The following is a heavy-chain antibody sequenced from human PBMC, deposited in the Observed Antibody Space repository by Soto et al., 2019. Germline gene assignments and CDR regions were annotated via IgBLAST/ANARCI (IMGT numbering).Heavy chain of an antibody. CDR1: GFTFSSYA. J-gene: IGHJ4*02. Sequence: HPGGSLRLSCAASGFTFSSYAMHWVRQAPGKGLEWVAVISYDGSNKYYADSVKGRFTISRDNSKNTLYLQMNSLRAEDTAVYYCARPITMIVVVITTFDYWGQGTLVTVSS. CDR3: ARPITMIVVVITTFDY. CDR2: ISYDGSNK. D-gene: IGHD3-22*01. V-gene: IGHV3-30-3*01.